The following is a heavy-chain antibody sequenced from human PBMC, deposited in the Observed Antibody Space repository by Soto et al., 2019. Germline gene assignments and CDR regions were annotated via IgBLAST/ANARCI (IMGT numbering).Heavy chain of an antibody. CDR3: AREGTTGTTPY. D-gene: IGHD1-1*01. Sequence: SGGSLRLSCAGSGFTFSSYSMNWVRQAPGKGLEWVSSISSSSSYIYYADSVKGRFTISRDNAKNSLYLQMNSLRAEDTAVYYCAREGTTGTTPYWGQGTLVTVSS. J-gene: IGHJ4*02. CDR2: ISSSSSYI. V-gene: IGHV3-21*01. CDR1: GFTFSSYS.